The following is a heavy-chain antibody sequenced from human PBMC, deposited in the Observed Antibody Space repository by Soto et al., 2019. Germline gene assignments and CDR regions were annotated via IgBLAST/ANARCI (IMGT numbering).Heavy chain of an antibody. J-gene: IGHJ5*02. CDR2: IIPIFGTA. CDR3: ARGPPGPLRFSRFDP. D-gene: IGHD3-3*01. Sequence: EASVEVSCKXSGGTFSSYAISWVRQAPGQGLEWMGGIIPIFGTANYAQKFQGRVTITADKSTSTAYMELSSLRSEDTAVYYCARGPPGPLRFSRFDPWGQGTLVTVSS. CDR1: GGTFSSYA. V-gene: IGHV1-69*06.